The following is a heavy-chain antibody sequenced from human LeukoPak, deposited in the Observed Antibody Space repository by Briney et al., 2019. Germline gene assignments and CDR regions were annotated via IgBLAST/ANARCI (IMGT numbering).Heavy chain of an antibody. CDR2: ISAYNGNT. Sequence: ASVKVSCKASGYTFTSYGISWVRQAPGQGLEWMGWISAYNGNTNYAQKLQGRVTMTTDTSTSTAYMELRSLRSDDTAVYYCARAGWYELPRYAFDIWGQGTMVTVSS. D-gene: IGHD6-19*01. J-gene: IGHJ3*02. V-gene: IGHV1-18*01. CDR1: GYTFTSYG. CDR3: ARAGWYELPRYAFDI.